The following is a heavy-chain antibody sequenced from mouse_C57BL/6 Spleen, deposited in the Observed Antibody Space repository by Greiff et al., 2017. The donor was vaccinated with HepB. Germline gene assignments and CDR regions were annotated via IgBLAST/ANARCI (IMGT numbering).Heavy chain of an antibody. Sequence: EVQLQQSGAELVKPGASVKLSCTASGFNIKDYYMHWVKQRTEQGLEWIGRIDPEDGETKYAPKFKGKATLTADTSSNTAYLQLRSLTSEDTAVYYCARSGGIYGYAMDYWGQGTSVTVSS. V-gene: IGHV14-2*01. D-gene: IGHD1-1*02. J-gene: IGHJ4*01. CDR2: IDPEDGET. CDR1: GFNIKDYY. CDR3: ARSGGIYGYAMDY.